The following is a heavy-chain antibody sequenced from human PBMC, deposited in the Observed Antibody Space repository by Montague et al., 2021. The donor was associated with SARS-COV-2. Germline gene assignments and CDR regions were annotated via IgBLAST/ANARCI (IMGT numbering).Heavy chain of an antibody. Sequence: PVLVKPTQTLTLTCTFSGFSLSTGGVGVSWIRQPPGKALEWLALIYWDDDKRYNPSLKSRLTITKDTSKNQVVLEVTNMDPVDTATYYCTNNRGKSSSSWYYFDSWGQGTLVTVSS. D-gene: IGHD6-13*01. J-gene: IGHJ4*02. CDR1: GFSLSTGGVG. V-gene: IGHV2-5*02. CDR3: TNNRGKSSSSWYYFDS. CDR2: IYWDDDK.